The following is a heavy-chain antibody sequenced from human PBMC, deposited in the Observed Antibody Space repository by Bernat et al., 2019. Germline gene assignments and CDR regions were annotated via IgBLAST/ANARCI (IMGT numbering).Heavy chain of an antibody. J-gene: IGHJ4*02. Sequence: EVQLVESGGGLVQPGRSLRLSCTASGFTFGDYAMSWVRQAPGKGLEWVGFIRSKAYGWTTEYAAAVKGRFTISRDDSQSIAYLQKNRLETEGTDVDYWSYRGWNDYWGQGTLVTVSS. V-gene: IGHV3-49*04. D-gene: IGHD6-19*01. CDR1: GFTFGDYA. CDR2: IRSKAYGWTT. CDR3: SYRGWNDY.